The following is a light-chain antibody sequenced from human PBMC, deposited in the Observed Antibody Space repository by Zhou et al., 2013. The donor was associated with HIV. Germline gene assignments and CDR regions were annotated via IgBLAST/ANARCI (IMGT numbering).Light chain of an antibody. V-gene: IGKV3-20*01. CDR2: GAS. CDR3: QHYGYSPYT. J-gene: IGKJ2*01. CDR1: HTVTSNY. Sequence: ELVLTQSPGTLSLSPGERASLSCRASHTVTSNYLAWYQHKPGQGPKVLIFGASTRANGIPDRFSGSGSGTEFTLTISRLEPEDFAVYYCQHYGYSPYTFGPGTKLEI.